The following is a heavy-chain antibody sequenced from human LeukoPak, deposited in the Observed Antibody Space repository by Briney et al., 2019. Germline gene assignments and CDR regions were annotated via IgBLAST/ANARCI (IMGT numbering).Heavy chain of an antibody. CDR1: GFTFSSYW. J-gene: IGHJ3*02. Sequence: GGSLRLSCVVSGFTFSSYWMNWVRQAPGKGLEWVASIKQDGSEKKYVDSVKGRFTISRDNAKNSLYLQMNSLRAEDTAVYYCARGGMTTVVIDAFDIWGQGTMVTVSS. CDR2: IKQDGSEK. CDR3: ARGGMTTVVIDAFDI. D-gene: IGHD4-23*01. V-gene: IGHV3-7*03.